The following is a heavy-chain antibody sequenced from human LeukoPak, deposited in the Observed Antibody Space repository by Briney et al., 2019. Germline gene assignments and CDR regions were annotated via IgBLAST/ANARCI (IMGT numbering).Heavy chain of an antibody. J-gene: IGHJ6*03. V-gene: IGHV4-61*07. CDR3: ARQSDYDIDTSHYMDV. D-gene: IGHD3-22*01. Sequence: WTWIRQPPGKGLEWIGYVYDNGDTKYHPSFTGRVSISVDVSKNQFSLKLTSVLAADTADYFCARQSDYDIDTSHYMDVWGKGTTVTVSS. CDR2: VYDNGDT.